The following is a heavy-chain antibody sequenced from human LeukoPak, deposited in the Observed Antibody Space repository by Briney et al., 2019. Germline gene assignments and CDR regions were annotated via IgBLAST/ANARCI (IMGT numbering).Heavy chain of an antibody. CDR1: GFTVSSNY. CDR2: IYSGGST. D-gene: IGHD3-16*01. Sequence: PGGSLRLSCAASGFTVSSNYMSWVRQAPGKGLEWVSVIYSGGSTYYADSVKGRFTISRDNSKNTLYLQMNSLRAEDTAVYYCARSIYNYVWGSYDYWGQGTLVTVSS. CDR3: ARSIYNYVWGSYDY. J-gene: IGHJ4*02. V-gene: IGHV3-53*01.